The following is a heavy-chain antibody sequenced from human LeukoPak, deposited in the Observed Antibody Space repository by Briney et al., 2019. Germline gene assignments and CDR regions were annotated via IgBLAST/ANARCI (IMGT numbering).Heavy chain of an antibody. Sequence: PSETLSLTCVVDGGYFSGFYWTWVRQAPGKGLEWIGEISYSGTTKYNPSLESRVTIEVDTSKKQISLNLSSMTAADTAVYYCAKGKAGHYHSVTDEYYYYMDVWGKGTTVIVSS. V-gene: IGHV4-34*01. CDR1: GGYFSGFY. J-gene: IGHJ6*03. CDR2: ISYSGTT. D-gene: IGHD3-9*01. CDR3: AKGKAGHYHSVTDEYYYYMDV.